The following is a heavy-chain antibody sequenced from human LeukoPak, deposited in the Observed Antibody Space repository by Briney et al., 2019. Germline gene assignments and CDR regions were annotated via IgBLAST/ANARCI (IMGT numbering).Heavy chain of an antibody. CDR1: GFTFSSYE. V-gene: IGHV3-48*03. CDR3: ARDRKIFGVVIIWGGIDY. CDR2: ISSSGSTI. D-gene: IGHD3-3*01. Sequence: GGSLRLSCAASGFTFSSYEMNWVRQAPGKGLEWVSYISSSGSTIYYADSVEGRFTISRGNAKNSLYLQMNSLRAEDTAVYYCARDRKIFGVVIIWGGIDYWGQGTLVTVSS. J-gene: IGHJ4*02.